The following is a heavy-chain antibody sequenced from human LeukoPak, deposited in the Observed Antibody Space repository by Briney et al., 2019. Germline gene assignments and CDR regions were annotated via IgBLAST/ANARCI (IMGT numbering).Heavy chain of an antibody. CDR1: GYTFTDYY. D-gene: IGHD3-3*01. J-gene: IGHJ4*02. Sequence: GASVKVSCKASGYTFTDYYMHWVRQAPGQGLEWMGWINPNSGGTNYAQKFQGRVTMTRDPSISTAYMELSRLSSDDTAVYYCARDHFDFWSGYSATYFDYWGQGTLVTVSS. CDR2: INPNSGGT. V-gene: IGHV1-2*02. CDR3: ARDHFDFWSGYSATYFDY.